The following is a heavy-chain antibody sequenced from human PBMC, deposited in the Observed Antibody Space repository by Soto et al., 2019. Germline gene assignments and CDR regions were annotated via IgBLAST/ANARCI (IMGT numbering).Heavy chain of an antibody. CDR2: MNPNSGNT. Sequence: QVQLVQSGAEVKKPGASVKVSCKASGYTFTSYDINWVRQATGQGLEWMGWMNPNSGNTGYAQKFQGRVTMTRNTSISTAYMELSSLRSEDTAVYYWARGPQPTRYCSGGSCYSEYYYGMDVWGQGTTVTVSS. V-gene: IGHV1-8*01. CDR1: GYTFTSYD. J-gene: IGHJ6*02. CDR3: ARGPQPTRYCSGGSCYSEYYYGMDV. D-gene: IGHD2-15*01.